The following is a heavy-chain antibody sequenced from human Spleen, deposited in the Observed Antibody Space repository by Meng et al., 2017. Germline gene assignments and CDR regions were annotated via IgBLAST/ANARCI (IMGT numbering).Heavy chain of an antibody. CDR2: INHSGST. CDR1: GGSFSDYY. Sequence: QVQLQLLGAGLLKPSETLSLACVVSGGSFSDYYWSWLRQPPGKGLEWIGEINHSGSTNYNPSLESRATISVDTSQNNLSLKLSSVTAADSAVYYCARGPTTMAHDFDYWGQGTLVTVSS. D-gene: IGHD4-11*01. V-gene: IGHV4-34*01. CDR3: ARGPTTMAHDFDY. J-gene: IGHJ4*02.